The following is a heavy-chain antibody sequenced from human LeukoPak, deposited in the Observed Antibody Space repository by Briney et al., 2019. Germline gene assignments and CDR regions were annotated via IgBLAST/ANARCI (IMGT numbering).Heavy chain of an antibody. Sequence: ASVKVSCKVSGYTLTELSMHWVRQAPGKGLEWMGGFDPEDCETIYAQKFQGRVTMTEDTSTDTAYMELSSLRSEDTAVYYCATSYSSGLPFDYWGQGTLVTVSS. V-gene: IGHV1-24*01. CDR1: GYTLTELS. D-gene: IGHD6-19*01. CDR3: ATSYSSGLPFDY. CDR2: FDPEDCET. J-gene: IGHJ4*02.